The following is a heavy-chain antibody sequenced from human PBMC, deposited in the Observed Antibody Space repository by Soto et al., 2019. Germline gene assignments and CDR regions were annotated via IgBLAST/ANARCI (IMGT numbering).Heavy chain of an antibody. CDR3: ASMATYYYGSGTQGWFDP. CDR1: GYTFTSYG. J-gene: IGHJ5*02. V-gene: IGHV1-18*01. Sequence: GASVKVCCKASGYTFTSYGISWVRQAPGQGLEWMGWISAYNGNTNYAQKLQGRVTMTTDTSTSTAYMELRSLRSDDTAVYYCASMATYYYGSGTQGWFDPWGHGTLVTVSS. D-gene: IGHD3-10*01. CDR2: ISAYNGNT.